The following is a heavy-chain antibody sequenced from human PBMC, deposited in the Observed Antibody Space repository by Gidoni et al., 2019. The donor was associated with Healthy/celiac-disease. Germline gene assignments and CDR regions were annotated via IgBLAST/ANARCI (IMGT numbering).Heavy chain of an antibody. CDR3: ARAEWADDYGDD. Sequence: EVQLVESGGGLVQPGGSLRLSCAASGFTFSSYEMNWVRQAPGQGLEWVSYISSSGSTIYYADSVKGRFTISRDNAKNSLYLQMNSLRAEDTAVYYCARAEWADDYGDDWGQGTLVTVSS. CDR2: ISSSGSTI. CDR1: GFTFSSYE. V-gene: IGHV3-48*03. J-gene: IGHJ4*02. D-gene: IGHD4-17*01.